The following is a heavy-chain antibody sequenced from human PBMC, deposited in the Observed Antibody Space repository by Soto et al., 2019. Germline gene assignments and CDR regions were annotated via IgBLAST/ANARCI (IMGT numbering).Heavy chain of an antibody. Sequence: PGGSLRLSCAASGFTFSGSHMHWVRQASGKGLEWVGHIRSKADSYATAYAASVKGRFTISRDDSKNTAYLQMNSLKTEDTAVYYCSRQTVSCHDYWGQGTLVTVSS. J-gene: IGHJ4*02. D-gene: IGHD2-2*01. CDR2: IRSKADSYAT. CDR1: GFTFSGSH. CDR3: SRQTVSCHDY. V-gene: IGHV3-73*01.